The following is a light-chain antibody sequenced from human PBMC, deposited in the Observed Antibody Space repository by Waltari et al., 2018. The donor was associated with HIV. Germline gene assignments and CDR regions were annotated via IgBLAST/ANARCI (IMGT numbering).Light chain of an antibody. Sequence: DIVMTHSPDPLAVSLGERASINCKSSQSLLYTSNSKNYLAWYQQRPGQPLKLLIYWASIRESGVPDRFSGSGSGTDFTLTISSLQAEDVAVYYCQQYYSTPPTFGQGTKLEIK. V-gene: IGKV4-1*01. CDR3: QQYYSTPPT. CDR1: QSLLYTSNSKNY. J-gene: IGKJ2*01. CDR2: WAS.